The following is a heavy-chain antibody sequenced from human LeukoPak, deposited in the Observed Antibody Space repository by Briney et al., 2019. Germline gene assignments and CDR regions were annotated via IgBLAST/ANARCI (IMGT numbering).Heavy chain of an antibody. Sequence: ASVKVSCTASGYTFSSYGISWVRQAPGQGLEWMGWISPYNGNTEYGRKVQGRVTMTTDRPTTTASMELRSLRSDDTAMYYCARVRPPNIVDSVMDYKYYHDMDVWGQGTTVTVSS. CDR2: ISPYNGNT. J-gene: IGHJ6*02. CDR1: GYTFSSYG. CDR3: ARVRPPNIVDSVMDYKYYHDMDV. D-gene: IGHD5-18*01. V-gene: IGHV1-18*01.